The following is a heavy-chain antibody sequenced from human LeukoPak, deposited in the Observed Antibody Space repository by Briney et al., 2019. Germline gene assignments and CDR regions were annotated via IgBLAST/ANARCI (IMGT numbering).Heavy chain of an antibody. Sequence: SVKVSCKASGGTFSSYAITWVRQAPGQGLEWMGGIIPIFRTANYAQKFQGRVTIIADESTSTAYMELSSLRSEDAAVYYCAGAPTYYYDSSGYYLYWGQGTLVTVSS. V-gene: IGHV1-69*01. CDR3: AGAPTYYYDSSGYYLY. CDR1: GGTFSSYA. J-gene: IGHJ4*02. D-gene: IGHD3-22*01. CDR2: IIPIFRTA.